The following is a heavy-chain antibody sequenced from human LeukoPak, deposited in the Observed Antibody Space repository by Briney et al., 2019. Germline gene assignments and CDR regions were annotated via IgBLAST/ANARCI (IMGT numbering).Heavy chain of an antibody. Sequence: SETLSLTCAVSGYSISSGYYWGWIRQPPGKGLEWIGSIYHSGSTYYNPSLKSRVTISVDTSKNQFSLKLSTVTAADTAVYYCXXXASYXXXWYGGSVDYWGQGTLVTVSS. CDR3: XXXASYXXXWYGGSVDY. V-gene: IGHV4-38-2*01. J-gene: IGHJ4*02. CDR2: IYHSGST. CDR1: GYSISSGYY. D-gene: IGHD6-13*01.